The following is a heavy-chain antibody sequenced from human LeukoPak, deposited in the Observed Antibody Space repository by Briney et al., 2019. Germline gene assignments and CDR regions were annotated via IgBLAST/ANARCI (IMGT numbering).Heavy chain of an antibody. D-gene: IGHD3-16*01. CDR3: AREPEGALAFDY. Sequence: GGSLRLSCAASGFTFSSYAMHWVRQAPGKGLEYVSAISSNGGSTYYANSVKGRFTISRDNSKNTLYLQMGSLRAEDMAVYYCAREPEGALAFDYWGQGTLVTVSS. CDR1: GFTFSSYA. V-gene: IGHV3-64*01. CDR2: ISSNGGST. J-gene: IGHJ4*02.